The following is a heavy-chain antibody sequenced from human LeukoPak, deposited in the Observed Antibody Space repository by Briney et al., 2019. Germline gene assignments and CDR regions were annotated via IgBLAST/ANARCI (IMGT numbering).Heavy chain of an antibody. CDR2: TNPNSGGT. V-gene: IGHV1-2*02. CDR1: GYTFTGYF. J-gene: IGHJ4*02. D-gene: IGHD3-22*01. Sequence: GPSVKVSCKASGYTFTGYFIHWVRQAPGQGLEWMGWTNPNSGGTNYAQKFQGRVTMTRDTSTSTAYMELSRLRSDDTAVYYCARDERYDSSGYPFDYWGQGTLVTVSS. CDR3: ARDERYDSSGYPFDY.